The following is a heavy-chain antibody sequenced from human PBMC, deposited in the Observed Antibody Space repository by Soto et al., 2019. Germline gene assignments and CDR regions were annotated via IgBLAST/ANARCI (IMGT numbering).Heavy chain of an antibody. CDR1: GDSVSSNSAS. V-gene: IGHV6-1*01. CDR2: TYYRSKWYN. J-gene: IGHJ2*01. Sequence: SQTLSLTCAISGDSVSSNSASWNWIRQSPSTGLEWLGRTYYRSKWYNDYAVSVRGRIIINPDTSKNQLSLQVNSVTPEDTAVYYCVRSADAPNWYFDLWGRGTLVTVSS. CDR3: VRSADAPNWYFDL. D-gene: IGHD6-13*01.